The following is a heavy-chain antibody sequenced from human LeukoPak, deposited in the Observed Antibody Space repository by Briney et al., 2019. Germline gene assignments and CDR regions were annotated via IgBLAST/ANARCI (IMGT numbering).Heavy chain of an antibody. CDR2: IWYDGSNK. CDR1: GFTFSSYG. V-gene: IGHV3-33*01. CDR3: AREAYDFWSGYSGYSYGYFDY. J-gene: IGHJ4*02. Sequence: GRSLRLSCAASGFTFSSYGMHWVRQAPGKGLEWVAVIWYDGSNKYYADSVKGRFTISRDNAKNSLYLQMNSLRAEDTAVYYCAREAYDFWSGYSGYSYGYFDYWGQGTLVTVSS. D-gene: IGHD3-3*01.